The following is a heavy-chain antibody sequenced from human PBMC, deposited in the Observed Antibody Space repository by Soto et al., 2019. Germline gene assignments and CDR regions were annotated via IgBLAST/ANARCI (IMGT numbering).Heavy chain of an antibody. Sequence: PGGSLRLSCAASGFTFSSYAMIWVRQAPGKGLEWVSAISGSGGSTYYADSVKGRFTISRDNSKNTLYLQMNSLRAEDTAVYYCAKCHSSGWFADFDSWGQGTLLTVSS. V-gene: IGHV3-23*01. CDR3: AKCHSSGWFADFDS. CDR1: GFTFSSYA. CDR2: ISGSGGST. D-gene: IGHD6-19*01. J-gene: IGHJ4*02.